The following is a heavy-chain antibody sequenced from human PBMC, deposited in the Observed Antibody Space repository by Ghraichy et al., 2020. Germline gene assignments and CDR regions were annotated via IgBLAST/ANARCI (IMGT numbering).Heavy chain of an antibody. V-gene: IGHV3-9*01. CDR2: ISWNSGSI. CDR1: GFTFDDYA. CDR3: AKDRDSSGFYGMDV. Sequence: GGSLRLSCAASGFTFDDYAMHWVRQAPGKGLEWVSGISWNSGSIGYADSVKGRFTISRDNAKNSLYLQMNSLRAEDTALYYCAKDRDSSGFYGMDVWGQGTTFTVSS. D-gene: IGHD6-19*01. J-gene: IGHJ6*02.